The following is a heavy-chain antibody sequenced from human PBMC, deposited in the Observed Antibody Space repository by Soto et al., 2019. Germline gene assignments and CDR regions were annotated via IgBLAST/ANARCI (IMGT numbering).Heavy chain of an antibody. CDR2: ISPDGTTT. CDR3: AHLIHSSNPGLDF. CDR1: GFTFSRYW. V-gene: IGHV3-74*01. J-gene: IGHJ4*02. D-gene: IGHD2-21*01. Sequence: GSLRLSCAASGFTFSRYWMYWVRQDPGKGLVRLSLISPDGTTTTYADSVKGRFTISRDNAKNTLYLQMNSLRVEDTAVYYCAHLIHSSNPGLDFWGQGTLVTVSS.